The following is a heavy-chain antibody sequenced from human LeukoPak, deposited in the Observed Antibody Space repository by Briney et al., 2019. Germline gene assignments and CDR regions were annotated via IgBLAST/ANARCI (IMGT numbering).Heavy chain of an antibody. Sequence: GGSLRLSCAASGXTFRSYAMNWVRQAPGKGLEWVSAISGSGSATYYADSVKGRFTISRDNSKNTLYLQMNSLRAEDTAVYYCAKDQYGGAFDIWGPGTMVTVSS. CDR3: AKDQYGGAFDI. V-gene: IGHV3-23*01. D-gene: IGHD4-23*01. CDR2: ISGSGSAT. J-gene: IGHJ3*02. CDR1: GXTFRSYA.